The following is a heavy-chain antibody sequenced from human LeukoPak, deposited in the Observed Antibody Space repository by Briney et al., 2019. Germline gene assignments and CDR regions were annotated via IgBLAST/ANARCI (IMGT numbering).Heavy chain of an antibody. V-gene: IGHV3-48*03. Sequence: GGSLRLSCAASGFTFSSYETNWVRQAPGKGLEWVSYTSSSGSTIYYADSVKGRFTISRDNAKNSLHLQMNSLRAEDTAVYYCARDPGAAAYCGGDCYSDNWGQGTLVTVSS. J-gene: IGHJ4*02. CDR3: ARDPGAAAYCGGDCYSDN. CDR1: GFTFSSYE. CDR2: TSSSGSTI. D-gene: IGHD2-21*02.